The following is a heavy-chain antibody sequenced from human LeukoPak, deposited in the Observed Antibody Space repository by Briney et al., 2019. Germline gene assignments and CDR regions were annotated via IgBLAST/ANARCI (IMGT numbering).Heavy chain of an antibody. V-gene: IGHV3-64*01. CDR3: ARDRDSSGWSYEATTFGY. CDR1: GFTFSSYA. CDR2: ISSNGGST. D-gene: IGHD6-19*01. Sequence: QTGGSLRLSCAASGFTFSSYAMHWVRQAPGKGLEYVSAISSNGGSTYYANSVKGRFTISRDNSKNTLYLQMGSLRAEDMAVYYCARDRDSSGWSYEATTFGYWGQGTLVTVSS. J-gene: IGHJ4*02.